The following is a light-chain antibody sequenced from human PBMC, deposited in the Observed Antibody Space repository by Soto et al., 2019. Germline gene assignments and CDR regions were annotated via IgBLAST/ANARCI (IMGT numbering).Light chain of an antibody. CDR3: AAWDDSLNEYV. CDR2: G. V-gene: IGLV1-40*01. CDR1: SSNIGAGYP. J-gene: IGLJ1*01. Sequence: QSVLTQPPSVSGAPGQRVTISCTGSSSNIGAGYPVHWYQQLPGTAPKLLVAGNRPSGVPDRFPVSKSGASASLAITGLQAEDEADYCCAAWDDSLNEYVFGDGTKLTVL.